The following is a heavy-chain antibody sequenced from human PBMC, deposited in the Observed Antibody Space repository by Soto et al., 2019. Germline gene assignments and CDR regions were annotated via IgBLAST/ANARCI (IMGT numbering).Heavy chain of an antibody. Sequence: LSLTCSVSAGSISRYYWGWVRQSPGEGLEWIAHISYTVDASYNPSLKSRVTISLDTSKNQIALRLMSVTAADTAVYYCVGSLMSRAMESFDYWGQGTLVTVSS. CDR3: VGSLMSRAMESFDY. D-gene: IGHD5-18*01. CDR1: AGSISRYY. J-gene: IGHJ4*02. CDR2: ISYTVDA. V-gene: IGHV4-59*01.